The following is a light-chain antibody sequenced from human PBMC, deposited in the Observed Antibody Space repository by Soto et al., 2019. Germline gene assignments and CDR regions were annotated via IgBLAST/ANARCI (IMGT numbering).Light chain of an antibody. V-gene: IGKV1-5*03. CDR2: KAS. Sequence: DIHMTQSPSSLSVSVGDRVTITCRTSQSIDNWLAWYQQKPGKAPKLLIYKASSLQTGVPSRFSGSGSGTEFTLTISSLQPDDSASYYCQQYDHYPITFGQGTRLDIK. J-gene: IGKJ5*01. CDR3: QQYDHYPIT. CDR1: QSIDNW.